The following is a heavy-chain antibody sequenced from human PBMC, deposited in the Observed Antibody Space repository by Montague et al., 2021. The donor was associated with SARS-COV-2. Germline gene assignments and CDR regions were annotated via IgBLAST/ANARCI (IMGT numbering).Heavy chain of an antibody. D-gene: IGHD6-19*01. CDR2: IYHSGTT. V-gene: IGHV4-38-2*02. Sequence: SETLSLTCTVSGFSIGSGDYWGRIRQPPGKGLEWIGSIYHSGTTYYNPSLQSRLTMSIDTSTNQFSLRLTSVTAADTAVFFCVREKAGWLRNVFDIWGQGTTVTVSS. J-gene: IGHJ3*02. CDR3: VREKAGWLRNVFDI. CDR1: GFSIGSGDY.